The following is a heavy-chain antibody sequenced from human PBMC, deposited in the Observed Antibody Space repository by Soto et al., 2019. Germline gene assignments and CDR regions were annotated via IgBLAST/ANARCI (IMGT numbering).Heavy chain of an antibody. CDR3: ARDDCFSTTCYVSF. D-gene: IGHD2-2*01. CDR1: GGSISSGGYY. V-gene: IGHV4-31*03. Sequence: SETLSLTCTVSGGSISSGGYYWSWIRQHPGKGLEWIGYIYYSGSTYYNPSLKSRVTMTTDTSTSTIYMELRSLRSDDTAVYYCARDDCFSTTCYVSFWGQGTLVTVSS. J-gene: IGHJ4*02. CDR2: IYYSGST.